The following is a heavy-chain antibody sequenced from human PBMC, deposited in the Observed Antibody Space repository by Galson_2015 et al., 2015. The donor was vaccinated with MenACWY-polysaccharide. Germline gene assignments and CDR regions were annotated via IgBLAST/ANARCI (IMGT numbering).Heavy chain of an antibody. D-gene: IGHD2-2*02. CDR3: AKGYYCSSTSCYSLWFHAFDM. Sequence: SLRLSCAASGFTFSSYAINWVRQAPGKGLEWVSVISGSGGSTFYADSVKGRFTISRDNSKNTLYLQMNSLRAEDTALYYCAKGYYCSSTSCYSLWFHAFDMWGQGTMVTVSS. J-gene: IGHJ3*02. V-gene: IGHV3-23*01. CDR1: GFTFSSYA. CDR2: ISGSGGST.